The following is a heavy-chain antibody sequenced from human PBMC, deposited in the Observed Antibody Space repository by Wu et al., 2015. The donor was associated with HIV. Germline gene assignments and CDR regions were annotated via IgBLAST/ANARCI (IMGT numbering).Heavy chain of an antibody. CDR3: AREIQLLYQ. D-gene: IGHD3-10*01. CDR1: GYIFMKYA. CDR2: IIPAYGTT. V-gene: IGHV1-69*13. Sequence: QVQLVQSGAEVKKPGAAVKVSCKASGYIFMKYAINWVRQAPGQGLEWMGDIIPAYGTTNYAQRFQGRVTISADESTTTAYMEVRRLRSDDTAVYYCAREIQLLYQWGQGTLVTVSS. J-gene: IGHJ4*02.